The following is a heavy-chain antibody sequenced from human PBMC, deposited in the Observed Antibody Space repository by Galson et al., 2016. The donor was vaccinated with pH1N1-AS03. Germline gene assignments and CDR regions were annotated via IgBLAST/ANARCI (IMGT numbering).Heavy chain of an antibody. V-gene: IGHV1-18*04. J-gene: IGHJ4*02. Sequence: SVKVSCKASGYSFTNYGINWVRQAPGQGLEWMGWISAYSGDTNFAQKFQGRVTLTTDTSTSTAYMELRSLTSDDTAIYYCARAHDCGDFLLLMWGQGTLVSVSS. CDR1: GYSFTNYG. CDR2: ISAYSGDT. D-gene: IGHD2-21*02. CDR3: ARAHDCGDFLLLM.